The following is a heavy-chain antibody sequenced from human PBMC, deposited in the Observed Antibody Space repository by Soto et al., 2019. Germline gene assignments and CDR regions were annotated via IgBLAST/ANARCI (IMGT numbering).Heavy chain of an antibody. CDR1: VGSISGDYW. V-gene: IGHV4-4*02. CDR3: ARGDSGSYLREGLGYYYVMDI. Sequence: ASKTLSLTCFVSVGSISGDYWWTCVRQSPGKGLEWLGEIFHSGSTNSNPSLKTRVTLSVDKSKREFSLNLTSVTAADTAVYYCARGDSGSYLREGLGYYYVMDIWGQGTTVTVSS. J-gene: IGHJ6*02. CDR2: IFHSGST. D-gene: IGHD1-26*01.